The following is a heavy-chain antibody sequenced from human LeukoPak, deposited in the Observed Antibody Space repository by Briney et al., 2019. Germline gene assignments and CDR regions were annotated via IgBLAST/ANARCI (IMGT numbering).Heavy chain of an antibody. D-gene: IGHD1-26*01. V-gene: IGHV1-46*01. J-gene: IGHJ4*02. CDR2: INPRGGST. CDR1: GYTFTSYY. CDR3: ARDFTVGATGDYFDY. Sequence: GASVKVSCKASGYTFTSYYLHWVRQAPGQGLEWMGIINPRGGSTSYAQKFQGRVTMTRDTSTSTVYMELSSLRSEDTAVYYCARDFTVGATGDYFDYWGQGTLVTVSS.